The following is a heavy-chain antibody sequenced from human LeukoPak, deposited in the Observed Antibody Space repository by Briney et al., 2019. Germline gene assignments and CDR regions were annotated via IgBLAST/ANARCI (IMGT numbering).Heavy chain of an antibody. CDR2: INHSGSP. J-gene: IGHJ6*04. Sequence: SETLSLTCAVYGGSFSGYYWSWIRQPPGKGLEWIGEINHSGSPNYNPSLMSRVTISVDTSKNQLSLELTSVTAADTAVYYCTRHYYYHMDVWGKGTTVTVSS. CDR3: TRHYYYHMDV. V-gene: IGHV4-34*01. CDR1: GGSFSGYY.